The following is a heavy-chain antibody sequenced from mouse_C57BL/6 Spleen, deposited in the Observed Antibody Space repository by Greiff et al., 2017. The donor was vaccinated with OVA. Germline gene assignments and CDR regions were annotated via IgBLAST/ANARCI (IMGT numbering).Heavy chain of an antibody. D-gene: IGHD1-1*01. J-gene: IGHJ4*01. CDR3: ARSGDQAITTVVATDYAMDY. CDR2: INPNNGGT. Sequence: EVQLQQSGPELVKPGASVKIPCKASGYTFTDYNMDWVKQSHGKSLEWIGDINPNNGGTIYNQKFKGKATLTVDKSSSTAYMELRSLTSEDTAVYYCARSGDQAITTVVATDYAMDYWGQGTSVTVSS. V-gene: IGHV1-18*01. CDR1: GYTFTDYN.